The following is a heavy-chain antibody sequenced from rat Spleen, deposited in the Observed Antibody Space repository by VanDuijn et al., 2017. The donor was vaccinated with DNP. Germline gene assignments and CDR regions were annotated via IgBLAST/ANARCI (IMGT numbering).Heavy chain of an antibody. D-gene: IGHD1-12*01. Sequence: EVQLVESGGGLVQPGRSLKLSCAASGFTFSDYNMAWVRQAPKKGLEWVATISYDGSSTYYRDSVKGRFTISRDNAKDTQYLQMDSLRSEDTATYYCATQHSANYYDAPYAMDVWGQGTSVTVSS. CDR3: ATQHSANYYDAPYAMDV. V-gene: IGHV5-7*01. CDR1: GFTFSDYN. CDR2: ISYDGSST. J-gene: IGHJ4*01.